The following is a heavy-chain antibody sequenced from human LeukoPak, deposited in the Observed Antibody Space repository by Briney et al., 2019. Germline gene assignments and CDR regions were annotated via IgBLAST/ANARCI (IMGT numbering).Heavy chain of an antibody. CDR2: ISSSSSYI. CDR3: AKDLNIYGTK. CDR1: GFTFSSYS. V-gene: IGHV3-21*04. J-gene: IGHJ4*02. Sequence: GGSLRLSCAAFGFTFSSYSMNWVRQAPGKGLEWVSSISSSSSYIYYADSVKGRFTISRDNSKNTLYLQMNSLRAEDTAVYYCAKDLNIYGTKWGQGTLVTVSS. D-gene: IGHD1-26*01.